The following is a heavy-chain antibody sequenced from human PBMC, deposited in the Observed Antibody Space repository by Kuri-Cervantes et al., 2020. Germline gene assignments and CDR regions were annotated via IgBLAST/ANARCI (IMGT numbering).Heavy chain of an antibody. Sequence: ASVKVSCKASGYTFTSYPLQWVRQAPGQRLEWMGWIITGNGNTKYSQNFQGRLTITRDTSASIVYMELSSLRSEGTAVYYCARVFGTGYPFDNWGQGTLVTVSS. CDR3: ARVFGTGYPFDN. CDR2: IITGNGNT. CDR1: GYTFTSYP. V-gene: IGHV1-3*04. J-gene: IGHJ4*02. D-gene: IGHD2-8*02.